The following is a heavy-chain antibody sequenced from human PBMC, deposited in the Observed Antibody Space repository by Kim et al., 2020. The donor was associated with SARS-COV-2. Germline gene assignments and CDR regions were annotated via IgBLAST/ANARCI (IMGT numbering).Heavy chain of an antibody. CDR3: ARGSSWRGWFDP. J-gene: IGHJ5*02. D-gene: IGHD6-13*01. V-gene: IGHV5-51*01. Sequence: RYSPSFQGQVTISADKSISTDYLQWSSLKASDTAMYYCARGSSWRGWFDPWGQGTLVTVSS.